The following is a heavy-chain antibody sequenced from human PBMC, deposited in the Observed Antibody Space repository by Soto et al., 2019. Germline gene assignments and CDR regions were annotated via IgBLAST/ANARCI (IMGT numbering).Heavy chain of an antibody. CDR1: GFTFSSYA. D-gene: IGHD1-26*01. CDR3: ARDIGGSSDY. J-gene: IGHJ4*02. CDR2: ISSNGGST. V-gene: IGHV3-64*04. Sequence: XVSLRLSCSASGFTFSSYAMHWVRQAPGKGLEYVSAISSNGGSTYYADSVKGRFTISRDNAKNTLYLQMNSLRVEDTAVYYCARDIGGSSDYWGQGTLVTVSS.